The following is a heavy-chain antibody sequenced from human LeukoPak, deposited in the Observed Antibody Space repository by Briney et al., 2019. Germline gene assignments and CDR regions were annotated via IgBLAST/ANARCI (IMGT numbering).Heavy chain of an antibody. V-gene: IGHV3-21*01. J-gene: IGHJ3*02. Sequence: GGSLRLSCAASGFTFSSYSMNWVRQAPGKGLEWVSSISSSSSYIYYADSVKGRFTISRDNAKNSLYLQMNSLRAEDTAVYYCARDRRYCSSTSCYTKAFDIWGQGTMVTVSS. CDR1: GFTFSSYS. CDR3: ARDRRYCSSTSCYTKAFDI. D-gene: IGHD2-2*02. CDR2: ISSSSSYI.